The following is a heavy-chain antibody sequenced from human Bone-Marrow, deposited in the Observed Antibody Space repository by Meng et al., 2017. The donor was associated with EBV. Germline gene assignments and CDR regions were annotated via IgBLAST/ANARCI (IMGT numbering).Heavy chain of an antibody. CDR1: EYTFTVSY. Sequence: VQVYQSGAEVKTPWATVKVSCSLSEYTFTVSYIDWVRQAPGNGLEWVGLSSVKDGDTIYAESFQGRVTITADTSTDTAYMKLSSLTFEDTAIYYCARSPSSHFDYWGQGTLVTVSS. J-gene: IGHJ4*02. CDR2: SSVKDGDT. D-gene: IGHD1-26*01. CDR3: ARSPSSHFDY. V-gene: IGHV1-69-2*01.